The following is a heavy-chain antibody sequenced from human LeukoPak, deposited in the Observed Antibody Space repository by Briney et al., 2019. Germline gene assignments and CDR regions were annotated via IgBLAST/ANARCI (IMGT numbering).Heavy chain of an antibody. CDR2: IWYDGSNK. J-gene: IGHJ4*02. CDR3: AQGAVAGQFDY. V-gene: IGHV3-33*01. D-gene: IGHD6-19*01. Sequence: PGRSLRLSCAASGFTFSSYGMHWVRQAPGKGLEWVAVIWYDGSNKYYADSVKGRFTISRDNSKNTLYLQMNSLRAEDTDVYYCAQGAVAGQFDYWGQGTLVTVSS. CDR1: GFTFSSYG.